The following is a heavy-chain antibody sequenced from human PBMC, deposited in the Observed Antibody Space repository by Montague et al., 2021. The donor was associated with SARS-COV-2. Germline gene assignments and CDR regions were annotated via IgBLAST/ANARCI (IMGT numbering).Heavy chain of an antibody. V-gene: IGHV3-74*03. J-gene: IGHJ6*02. Sequence: SLRLSCAASGLSVSDYWLHWVRQDPRKGLMWVSLLGVDGSRTAYADSVRGRFSISRDSAKNTVYLQMNSLRVEDMGVYYCVSAPHCAGGRCKGFEYHAMEVWGQGTTVRVS. CDR1: GLSVSDYW. CDR3: VSAPHCAGGRCKGFEYHAMEV. CDR2: LGVDGSRT. D-gene: IGHD2-21*01.